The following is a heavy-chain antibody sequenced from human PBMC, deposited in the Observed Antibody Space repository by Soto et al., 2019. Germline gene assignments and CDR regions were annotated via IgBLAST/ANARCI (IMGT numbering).Heavy chain of an antibody. V-gene: IGHV3-23*01. CDR2: LSDSGGSI. CDR1: GFTFSSHA. J-gene: IGHJ4*02. Sequence: EVPLLESGGGLVQPGGSLRLSCTASGFTFSSHAMTWVRQAPGKGLEWVSGLSDSGGSIYYADSVKGRFTISRDNSMNTLYLQMKTLRAEDTAVYYCAKVSRSCYAGFFGLWGQGTLVTVSS. D-gene: IGHD3-10*01. CDR3: AKVSRSCYAGFFGL.